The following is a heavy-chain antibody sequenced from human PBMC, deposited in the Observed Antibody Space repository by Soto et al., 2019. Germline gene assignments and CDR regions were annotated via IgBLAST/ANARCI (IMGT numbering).Heavy chain of an antibody. D-gene: IGHD2-21*02. J-gene: IGHJ6*02. CDR1: GFTFRNYN. Sequence: EVQLVESGGGLVQPGGSLRLSCEASGFTFRNYNMHWVRQGTGKGLEWVSGISAAGDPDYADSVEGRFTISRENAQNSFFLQTNSLRVGDTAVYYCARTARDFYGLDVWGQGTTVIVSS. V-gene: IGHV3-13*05. CDR3: ARTARDFYGLDV. CDR2: ISAAGDP.